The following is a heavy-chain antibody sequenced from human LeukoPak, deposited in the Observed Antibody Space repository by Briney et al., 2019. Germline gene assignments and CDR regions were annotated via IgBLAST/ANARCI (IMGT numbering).Heavy chain of an antibody. CDR2: ISSSSSYI. D-gene: IGHD5-12*01. CDR3: ARDVQVATIYPLDY. CDR1: GFTFSSYS. Sequence: GGSLRLSCAASGFTFSSYSTNWVRQAPGKGLEWVSSISSSSSYIYYADSVKGRFTISRDNAKNSLYLQMNSLRAEDTAVYYCARDVQVATIYPLDYWGQGTLVTVSS. J-gene: IGHJ4*02. V-gene: IGHV3-21*01.